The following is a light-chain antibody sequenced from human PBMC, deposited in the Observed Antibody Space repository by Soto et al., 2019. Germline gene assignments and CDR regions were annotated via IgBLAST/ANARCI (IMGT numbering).Light chain of an antibody. CDR1: QSITNW. J-gene: IGKJ1*01. CDR3: QQYNNYSPT. Sequence: DIQMTQSPSTLSAYVGDRVTITCRASQSITNWVAWYQQKPGKAPKLLIYDASNLESGVPSRLSGGGSGTDFTLTVSSLQPDDFATYYCQQYNNYSPTFGQGTKVEV. CDR2: DAS. V-gene: IGKV1-5*01.